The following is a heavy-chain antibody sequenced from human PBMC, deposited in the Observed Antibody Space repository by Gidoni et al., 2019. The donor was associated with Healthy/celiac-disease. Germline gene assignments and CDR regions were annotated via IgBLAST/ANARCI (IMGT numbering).Heavy chain of an antibody. CDR1: GSTFTSYY. CDR3: ARASTVTKSFDY. J-gene: IGHJ4*02. D-gene: IGHD4-17*01. V-gene: IGHV1-46*01. Sequence: QVQLVQSGAEVKKPGASVKVSCKASGSTFTSYYMHWVRQAPGQGLEWMGIINPSGGSTSYAQKFQGRVTMTRDTSTSTVYMELSSLRSEDTAVYYWARASTVTKSFDYWGQGTLVTVSS. CDR2: INPSGGST.